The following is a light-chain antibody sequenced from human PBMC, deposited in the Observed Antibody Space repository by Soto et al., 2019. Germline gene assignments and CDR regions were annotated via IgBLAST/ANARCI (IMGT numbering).Light chain of an antibody. J-gene: IGKJ1*01. V-gene: IGKV3-11*01. Sequence: EIVLTQSPATLSSFPGDRVTLSCRASQYINTRLAWYQHRPGQAPRLLIYQTSIRAAGIPARFSASGTGTDFTLTISDVQPGDFAVYYCHQRQSWPRTVGQGTKVDIK. CDR3: HQRQSWPRT. CDR2: QTS. CDR1: QYINTR.